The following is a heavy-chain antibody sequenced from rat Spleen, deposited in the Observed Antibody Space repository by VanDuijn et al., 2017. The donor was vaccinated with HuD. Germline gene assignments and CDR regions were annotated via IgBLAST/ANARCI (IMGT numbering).Heavy chain of an antibody. V-gene: IGHV5-19*01. J-gene: IGHJ3*01. D-gene: IGHD1-11*01. CDR1: GFTFSNYG. CDR2: ISPSGGST. CDR3: ARKGNYGGSPFAY. Sequence: EVQLVESGGGLVQPGRSLKLSCAASGFTFSNYGMHWIRQAPTKGLEWVASISPSGGSTYYRDSVKGRFTVSRDNAQNTLYLQMSKPGSEDTAIYYCARKGNYGGSPFAYWGQGTLVTVSS.